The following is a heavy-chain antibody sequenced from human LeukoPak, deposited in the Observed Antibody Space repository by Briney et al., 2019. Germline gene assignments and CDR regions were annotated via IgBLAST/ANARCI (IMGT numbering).Heavy chain of an antibody. CDR3: ARVDFWSHYFFDF. CDR2: IYYSGST. J-gene: IGHJ4*02. V-gene: IGHV4-30-4*08. D-gene: IGHD3-3*01. CDR1: GGSISSGDYY. Sequence: SETLSLTCTVSGGSISSGDYYWSWIRQPPGKGLEWIGYIYYSGSTYYNPSLKSRVTISVDTSKNQFSLKLSSVTAADTTVYYCARVDFWSHYFFDFWGQGTLVTVSS.